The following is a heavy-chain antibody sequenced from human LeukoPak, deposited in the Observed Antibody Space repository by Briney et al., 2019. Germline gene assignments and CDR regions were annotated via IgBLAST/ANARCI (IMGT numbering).Heavy chain of an antibody. CDR3: TNGLRKVMAAAGTSGFET. CDR1: GFSYADYS. D-gene: IGHD6-13*01. J-gene: IGHJ2*01. CDR2: SNWDVGST. V-gene: IGHV3-43*01. Sequence: GGSLILSCASSGFSYADYSMLWVRQPPGKGLEWVSLSNWDVGSTYYADPVKGRFTISRDSSKNSLNLQMHSLRSQDTAFHSCTNGLRKVMAAAGTSGFETWGRGTLVTVSS.